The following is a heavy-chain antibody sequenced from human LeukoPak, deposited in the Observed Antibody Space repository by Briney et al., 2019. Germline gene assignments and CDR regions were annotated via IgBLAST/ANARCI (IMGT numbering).Heavy chain of an antibody. D-gene: IGHD3-10*01. CDR3: ARVVYGSGSYWFDP. V-gene: IGHV1-18*01. CDR2: ISAYNGNT. CDR1: GYTFTSYV. Sequence: GASVKVSCKASGYTFTSYVISWVRQAPGQGLEWMGWISAYNGNTNYAQKLQGRVTMTTDTSTSTAYMELRSLRSDDTAVYYCARVVYGSGSYWFDPWGQGTLVTVSS. J-gene: IGHJ5*02.